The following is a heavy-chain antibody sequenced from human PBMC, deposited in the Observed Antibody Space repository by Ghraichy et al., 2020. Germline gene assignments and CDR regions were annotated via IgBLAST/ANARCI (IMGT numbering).Heavy chain of an antibody. Sequence: SVKVSCKASGGTFSSYTISWVRQAPGQGLEWMGRIIPILGIANYAQKFQGRVTITADKSTSTAYMELSSLRSEDTAVYYCARNSRVRYYDFWSGYPPAFVDGMDVWGQGTTVTVSS. V-gene: IGHV1-69*02. CDR3: ARNSRVRYYDFWSGYPPAFVDGMDV. D-gene: IGHD3-3*01. CDR1: GGTFSSYT. J-gene: IGHJ6*02. CDR2: IIPILGIA.